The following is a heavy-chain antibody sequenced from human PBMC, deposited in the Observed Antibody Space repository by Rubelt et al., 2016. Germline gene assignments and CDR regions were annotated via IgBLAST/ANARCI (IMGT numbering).Heavy chain of an antibody. Sequence: GKGLEWMGRIDPSDSYTKYSPSFQGQVTISADKSINTAYLQWCSLRVSDTAMYYCARPGSYNWNERDYWGQGTLVTVSS. J-gene: IGHJ4*02. CDR3: ARPGSYNWNERDY. V-gene: IGHV5-10-1*04. CDR2: IDPSDSYT. D-gene: IGHD1-1*01.